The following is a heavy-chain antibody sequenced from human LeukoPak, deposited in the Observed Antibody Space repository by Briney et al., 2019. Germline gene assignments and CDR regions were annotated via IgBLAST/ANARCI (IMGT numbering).Heavy chain of an antibody. J-gene: IGHJ5*02. CDR2: ISSDGSTT. CDR3: ARGYP. Sequence: GGSLRLSCAASGFTFDDYAVHWVRQAPGEGLVWLSYISSDGSTTTYADSVKGRFTISRDNAKSTLYLQMNSLRAEDTAVYYCARGYPLGQGTLVTVSS. V-gene: IGHV3-74*03. CDR1: GFTFDDYA.